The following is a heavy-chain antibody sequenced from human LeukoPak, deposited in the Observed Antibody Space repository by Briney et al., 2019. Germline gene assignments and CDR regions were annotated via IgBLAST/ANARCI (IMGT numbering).Heavy chain of an antibody. Sequence: GGSLRLSCAASGFTFSSSWMTWVRQAPGKGLEWVANIKQDGSEKNYLDSVKGRFTISRDNAKNSLYLQMNSLRVDDTAVYYCAREPGIGYAFDMWGQGTMATVSS. CDR3: AREPGIGYAFDM. D-gene: IGHD3-10*01. V-gene: IGHV3-7*01. J-gene: IGHJ3*02. CDR1: GFTFSSSW. CDR2: IKQDGSEK.